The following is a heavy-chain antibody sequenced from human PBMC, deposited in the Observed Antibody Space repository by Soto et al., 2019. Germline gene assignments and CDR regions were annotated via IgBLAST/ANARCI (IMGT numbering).Heavy chain of an antibody. Sequence: TLSLTCTVSGGSISGNYYWSWIRQYPGSGPEWIASVYYTGTSDYNPSLASRLTISLDSSGTQFSLKLKSVTAADTAVYFCSRGRRDFDFSGYFDHWGQGTLVAVSS. CDR3: SRGRRDFDFSGYFDH. CDR1: GGSISGNYY. D-gene: IGHD3-3*01. V-gene: IGHV4-31*03. CDR2: VYYTGTS. J-gene: IGHJ4*02.